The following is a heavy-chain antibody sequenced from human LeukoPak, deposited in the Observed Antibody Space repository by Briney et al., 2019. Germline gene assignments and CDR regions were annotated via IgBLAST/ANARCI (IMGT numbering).Heavy chain of an antibody. D-gene: IGHD3-3*01. CDR3: ALHYDSHAFDI. CDR1: GFTVSSNY. V-gene: IGHV3-66*01. CDR2: IYSGGST. J-gene: IGHJ3*02. Sequence: SGGSLRLSCAASGFTVSSNYMNWVRQAPGKGLEWVSAIYSGGSTYYADSVKGRFTISRDNSKNTVYLQMNSLRAEDTAVYYCALHYDSHAFDIWGQGTMVTVSS.